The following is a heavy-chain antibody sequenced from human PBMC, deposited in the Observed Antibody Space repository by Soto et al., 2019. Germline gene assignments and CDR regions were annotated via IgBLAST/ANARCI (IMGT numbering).Heavy chain of an antibody. CDR3: AKDLTGEYCSSTSCPYYYGMDV. V-gene: IGHV3-30*18. CDR1: GFTFSSYG. D-gene: IGHD2-2*01. Sequence: HPGGSLRLSCAASGFTFSSYGMHWVRQAPGKGLEWVAVISYDGSNKYYADSVKGRFTISRDNSKNTLYLQMNSLRAEDTAVYYCAKDLTGEYCSSTSCPYYYGMDVWGQGTTVTVSS. CDR2: ISYDGSNK. J-gene: IGHJ6*02.